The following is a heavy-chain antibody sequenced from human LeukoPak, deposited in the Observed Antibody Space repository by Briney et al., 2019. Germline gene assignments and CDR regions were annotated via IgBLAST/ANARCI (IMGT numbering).Heavy chain of an antibody. CDR1: GLIFSDFG. D-gene: IGHD6-25*01. J-gene: IGHJ4*02. Sequence: GRSLRLSCAASGLIFSDFGMHWVRQAPGKGLEWVAVISYDGINKYYADSVKGRFTISRDNSMNTLYLQMNSLRPEDTAIYYCVKDTSSTAAGTAWGSLDYWGQGTLVTVS. V-gene: IGHV3-30*18. CDR3: VKDTSSTAAGTAWGSLDY. CDR2: ISYDGINK.